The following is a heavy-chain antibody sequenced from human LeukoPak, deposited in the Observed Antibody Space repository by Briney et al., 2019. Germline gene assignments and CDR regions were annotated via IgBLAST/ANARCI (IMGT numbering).Heavy chain of an antibody. J-gene: IGHJ4*02. D-gene: IGHD3-10*01. CDR2: ISYDGSNK. Sequence: GGSLRPSCAASGFTFSSYAMHWVRQAPGKGLEWVAVISYDGSNKYYADSVKGRFTISRDNSKNTLYLQMNSLRAEDTAVYYCAREFGSGSYSLFYWGQGTLVTVSS. V-gene: IGHV3-30*14. CDR1: GFTFSSYA. CDR3: AREFGSGSYSLFY.